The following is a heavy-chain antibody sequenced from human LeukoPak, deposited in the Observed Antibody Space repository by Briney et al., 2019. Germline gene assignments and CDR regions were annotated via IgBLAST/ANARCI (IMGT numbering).Heavy chain of an antibody. CDR3: ARGVLTGYSHYYYYYAMDV. CDR2: INHSGST. CDR1: GGSFSGYY. V-gene: IGHV4-34*01. J-gene: IGHJ6*02. D-gene: IGHD3-9*01. Sequence: SETLSLTCAVYGGSFSGYYWSWIRQPPGKGLEWICEINHSGSTNYNPSLKSRVTISVDTSKNQFSLKLSSVTAADTAVYYCARGVLTGYSHYYYYYAMDVWGQGTTVTVSS.